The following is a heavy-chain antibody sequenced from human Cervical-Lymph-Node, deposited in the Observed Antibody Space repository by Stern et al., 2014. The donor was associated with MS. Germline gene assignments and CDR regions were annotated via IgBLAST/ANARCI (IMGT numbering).Heavy chain of an antibody. Sequence: VQLVESGGGVVQPGRSLRLSCAASGFVFRRYALHWVRQAPGKGLEWVALISYDGRDKYYTDSVKGRFTVSRDNSNNTVDQEMNSLRLEDTAVYYCAKGGSGSYLDWGQGSLVTVSS. CDR1: GFVFRRYA. CDR3: AKGGSGSYLD. V-gene: IGHV3-30*04. J-gene: IGHJ4*02. CDR2: ISYDGRDK. D-gene: IGHD1-26*01.